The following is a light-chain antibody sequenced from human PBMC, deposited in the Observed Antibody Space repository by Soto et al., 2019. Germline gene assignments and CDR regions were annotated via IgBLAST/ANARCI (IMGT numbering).Light chain of an antibody. Sequence: DIQMTQSPSTLSASVGDRVTITCRASQSISSWLAWYQQKPGKAPKLLIYKASSLESGVPSRFSGSGSGTEFTLTISSLQPDDFATYYCQQYNSQLTFGQGTK. CDR2: KAS. J-gene: IGKJ1*01. CDR1: QSISSW. CDR3: QQYNSQLT. V-gene: IGKV1-5*03.